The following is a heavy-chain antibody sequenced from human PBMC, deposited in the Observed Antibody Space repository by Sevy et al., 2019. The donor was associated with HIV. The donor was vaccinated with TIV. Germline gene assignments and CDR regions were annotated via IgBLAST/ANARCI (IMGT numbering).Heavy chain of an antibody. CDR2: ISSNGGNT. CDR3: VKDLMFGSGSTLYYGLDV. J-gene: IGHJ6*02. Sequence: GGSLRLSCSASGFPFNSYAMHWARQAPGKGLEYVSVISSNGGNTNYADSVKGRFTISRDNSKNTLYLQMSSLRGEDTAVYYCVKDLMFGSGSTLYYGLDVWGHWTTVTVSS. D-gene: IGHD6-19*01. V-gene: IGHV3-64D*06. CDR1: GFPFNSYA.